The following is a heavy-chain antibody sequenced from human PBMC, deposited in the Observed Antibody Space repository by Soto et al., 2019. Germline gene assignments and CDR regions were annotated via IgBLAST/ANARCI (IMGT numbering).Heavy chain of an antibody. CDR1: GYSFTSYW. CDR2: IDPSDSYT. D-gene: IGHD3-10*01. Sequence: GESLKISCKGSGYSFTSYWISWVRQMPGKGLEWMGRIDPSDSYTNYSPSFQGHVTISADKSISTAYLQWSSLKASDIALYFCARLPGVRGVFDGFNVWGQGTMVTVSS. J-gene: IGHJ3*01. CDR3: ARLPGVRGVFDGFNV. V-gene: IGHV5-10-1*01.